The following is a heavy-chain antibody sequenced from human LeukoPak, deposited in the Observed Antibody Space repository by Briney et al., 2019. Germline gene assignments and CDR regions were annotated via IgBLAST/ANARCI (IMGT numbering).Heavy chain of an antibody. CDR1: GFIVSENY. Sequence: PGGSLRLSCAASGFIVSENYMSWVRQAPGKGLEWVSTVYSGGLTFYADPVKGRFTIPRDNSKNTLYLQMSSLRAEDTAVYYCVRDRWPGLGDFWGQGTTVTVSS. D-gene: IGHD6-19*01. CDR2: VYSGGLT. V-gene: IGHV3-66*01. J-gene: IGHJ6*02. CDR3: VRDRWPGLGDF.